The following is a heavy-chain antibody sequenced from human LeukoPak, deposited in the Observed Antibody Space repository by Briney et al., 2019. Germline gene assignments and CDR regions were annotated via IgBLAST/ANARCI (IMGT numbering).Heavy chain of an antibody. Sequence: GESLKISCKGSGYSFTSYWIGWVRQMPGKGLEWMGIVYPGDSDTRYSPSFQGQVTISADKSISTAYLQWSSLKASDTAMYYCARQHRGTGTTDYYYYMDVWGKGTTVTVSS. CDR1: GYSFTSYW. CDR3: ARQHRGTGTTDYYYYMDV. J-gene: IGHJ6*03. D-gene: IGHD1-7*01. V-gene: IGHV5-51*01. CDR2: VYPGDSDT.